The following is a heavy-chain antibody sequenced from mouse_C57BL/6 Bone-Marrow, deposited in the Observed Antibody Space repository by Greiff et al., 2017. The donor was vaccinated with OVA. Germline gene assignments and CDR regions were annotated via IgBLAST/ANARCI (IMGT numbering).Heavy chain of an antibody. D-gene: IGHD3-2*02. CDR2: IDPENGDT. J-gene: IGHJ2*01. CDR3: TTDSSGSSYYFDY. CDR1: GFNIKDDY. Sequence: EVQLQQSGAELVRPGASVKLSCTASGFNIKDDYMHWVKQRPEQGLEWIGWIDPENGDTEYASKFQGKATITADTSSNTAYLQLSSLTSEDTAVYYGTTDSSGSSYYFDYWGQGTTLTVSS. V-gene: IGHV14-4*01.